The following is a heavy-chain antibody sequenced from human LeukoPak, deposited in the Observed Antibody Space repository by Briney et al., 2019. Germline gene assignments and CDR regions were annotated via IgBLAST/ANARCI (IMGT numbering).Heavy chain of an antibody. CDR3: AKDEAQYFQH. CDR1: GFTFSNYG. V-gene: IGHV3-30*02. J-gene: IGHJ1*01. Sequence: GGSLRLSCAASGFTFSNYGMHWVRQAPGKGLEWVAFIRNDDGSNKYYADSVKGRFTISRDNSKNTVHLQMNSLRVEDTAVYYCAKDEAQYFQHWGQGTLVTFSA. CDR2: IRNDDGSNK.